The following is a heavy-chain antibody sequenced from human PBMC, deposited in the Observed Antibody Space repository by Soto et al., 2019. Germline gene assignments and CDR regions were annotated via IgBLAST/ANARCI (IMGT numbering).Heavy chain of an antibody. CDR1: GFTFTSSA. CDR2: IVVGSGNT. D-gene: IGHD4-17*01. V-gene: IGHV1-58*02. J-gene: IGHJ6*03. CDR3: AATTTVTTDYYYYYYMDV. Sequence: SVKVSCKASGFTFTSSAMQWVRQARGQRLEWIGWIVVGSGNTNYAQKFQERVTITRDMSTSTAYMELSSLRSEDTAVYYCAATTTVTTDYYYYYYMDVWGKGTTVTVSS.